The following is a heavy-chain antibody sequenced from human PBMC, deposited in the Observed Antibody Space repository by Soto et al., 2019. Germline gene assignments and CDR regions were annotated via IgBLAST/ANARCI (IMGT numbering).Heavy chain of an antibody. Sequence: QVQLVQSGAELKKPGSSVNVSCAASGGTFKTYTINWVRQAPGQGLEWIGQIIPMYDSANSAQRFPGRVTISEDTSTKIAYLEMSVLRSEDTDLYYCATWRTDSGRYCFDYWGQGTLVSVSS. CDR1: GGTFKTYT. D-gene: IGHD1-26*01. J-gene: IGHJ4*02. CDR2: IIPMYDSA. V-gene: IGHV1-69*06. CDR3: ATWRTDSGRYCFDY.